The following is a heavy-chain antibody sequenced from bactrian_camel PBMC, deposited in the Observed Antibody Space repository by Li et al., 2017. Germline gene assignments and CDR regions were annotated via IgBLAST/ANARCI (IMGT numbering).Heavy chain of an antibody. CDR3: AAGFVYNDAWFREEDYRY. CDR1: GYADDGHC. Sequence: HVQLVESGGGSVRAGTSLTLTCVTSGYADDGHCMGWSRQVPGKQREKVALIGSDRATHYSQSVKGRFTISQDDARETVWLQMDRLQPDDTAVYYCAAGFVYNDAWFREEDYRYWGQGTQVTVS. CDR2: IGSDRAT. J-gene: IGHJ4*01. D-gene: IGHD6*01. V-gene: IGHV3S53*01.